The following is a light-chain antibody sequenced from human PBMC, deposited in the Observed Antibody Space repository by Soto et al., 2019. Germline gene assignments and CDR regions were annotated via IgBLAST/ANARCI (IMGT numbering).Light chain of an antibody. CDR1: QSVSSY. CDR2: DAS. V-gene: IGKV3-11*01. Sequence: DIVLTQSPATLSLSPGERATLSCRASQSVSSYLAWYQQKPGQAPRLLIYDASNRVTGIPARFSGSGSGTDFTLTISSLEPEDFAVYYCQQRSNWPHLTFGGGTKVDIK. J-gene: IGKJ4*02. CDR3: QQRSNWPHLT.